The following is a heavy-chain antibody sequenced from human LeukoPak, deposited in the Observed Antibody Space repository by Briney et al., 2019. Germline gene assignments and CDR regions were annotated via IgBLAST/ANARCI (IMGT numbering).Heavy chain of an antibody. D-gene: IGHD5-12*01. Sequence: GGSLRLSCAASGFTFSRHWMHWVRQAPGKGLVWVSRINNDGSSTSYADSVKGRFTISRDNAKNTLYLQMNSLRAEDTAVYYCKSGIVATIGDYWGQGTLVTASS. J-gene: IGHJ4*02. CDR3: KSGIVATIGDY. V-gene: IGHV3-74*01. CDR2: INNDGSST. CDR1: GFTFSRHW.